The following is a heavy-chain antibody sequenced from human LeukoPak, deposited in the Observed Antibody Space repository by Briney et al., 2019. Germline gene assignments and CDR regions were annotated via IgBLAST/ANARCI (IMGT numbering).Heavy chain of an antibody. CDR2: IYHTGST. J-gene: IGHJ4*02. CDR3: ASRKLGNDY. D-gene: IGHD7-27*01. V-gene: IGHV4-59*02. Sequence: KASETLSLTCTISGGSVSDCYWSWIRQSPGKGLEWIGYIYHTGSTSYSPSLKSRVTISADTSQNQFSLKLSSVTAADTAVYYCASRKLGNDYWGQGTLVTVSS. CDR1: GGSVSDCY.